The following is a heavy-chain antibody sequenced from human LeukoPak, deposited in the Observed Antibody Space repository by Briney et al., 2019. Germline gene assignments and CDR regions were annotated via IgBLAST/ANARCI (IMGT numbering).Heavy chain of an antibody. J-gene: IGHJ4*02. CDR3: ARHGASGSYLYYFDY. Sequence: SETLSLTCSVSGASVTIDYWSWIRQPPGKGLEWIGHISNSGRTTYRSSLKSRVTISLDTSRNQFSLKLSSVTAADTAVYFCARHGASGSYLYYFDYWGQGTLVTVSS. CDR2: ISNSGRT. V-gene: IGHV4-59*08. D-gene: IGHD1-26*01. CDR1: GASVTIDY.